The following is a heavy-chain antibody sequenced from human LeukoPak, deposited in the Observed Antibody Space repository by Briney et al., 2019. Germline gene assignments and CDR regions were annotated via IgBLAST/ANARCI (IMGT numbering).Heavy chain of an antibody. J-gene: IGHJ4*02. CDR2: ISTTGDT. Sequence: GGSLRLSCAASGFTFSSYDMRWVRQATGKGLEWVSAISTTGDTYYPGSVKGRFTISRENAKSSLYLQMNSLRAEDTAVYYCARGRSGSYFDSWGQGTLVAVSS. CDR3: ARGRSGSYFDS. CDR1: GFTFSSYD. D-gene: IGHD1-26*01. V-gene: IGHV3-13*04.